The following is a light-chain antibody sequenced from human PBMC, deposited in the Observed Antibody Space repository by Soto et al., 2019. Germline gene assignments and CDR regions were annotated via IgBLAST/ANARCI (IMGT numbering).Light chain of an antibody. J-gene: IGKJ3*01. CDR3: QQVNSYPRT. CDR2: SAS. V-gene: IGKV1-9*01. CDR1: QDISSS. Sequence: IQLTQSPSSLSASVGDRVTITCRASQDISSSLAWYQQKPGRAPKFLIYSASTSQSGVPSRFSGSGSGTDFTLTINSLQPEDFATYFCQQVNSYPRTFGPGTKVDIK.